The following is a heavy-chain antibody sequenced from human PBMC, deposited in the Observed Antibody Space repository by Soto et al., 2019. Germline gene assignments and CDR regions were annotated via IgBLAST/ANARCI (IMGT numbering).Heavy chain of an antibody. CDR1: GFTFSDYY. V-gene: IGHV3-11*01. Sequence: GGSLRLSCAASGFTFSDYYMSWIRQAPGKGLEWVSYISSSGSTIYYADSVKGRFTISRDNAKNSPYLQMNSLRAEDTAVYYCARFLDWNYYYGMDVWGQGTTVTVSS. CDR2: ISSSGSTI. D-gene: IGHD3-9*01. CDR3: ARFLDWNYYYGMDV. J-gene: IGHJ6*02.